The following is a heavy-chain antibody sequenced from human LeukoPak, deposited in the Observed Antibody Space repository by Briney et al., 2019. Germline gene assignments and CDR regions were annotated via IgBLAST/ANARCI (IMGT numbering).Heavy chain of an antibody. CDR3: ARFPKRVDFWFWVDY. D-gene: IGHD3-3*01. CDR2: ISSSGNTI. V-gene: IGHV3-11*04. J-gene: IGHJ4*02. Sequence: GGSLRLSCAASGFTFSDYYMSWIRQPPGKGLDCVSYISSSGNTIYYADSVKGRFTISRDNAKNSLYLHMNSLRAEDTAVYYCARFPKRVDFWFWVDYWGQGTLVTVSS. CDR1: GFTFSDYY.